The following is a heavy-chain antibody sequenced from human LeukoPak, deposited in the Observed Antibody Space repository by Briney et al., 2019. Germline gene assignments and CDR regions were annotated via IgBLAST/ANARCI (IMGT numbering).Heavy chain of an antibody. V-gene: IGHV4-39*01. CDR3: ATSPSQYYDFWSGYYNWFDP. Sequence: SETLSLTCTVSGGSISSSSYYWGWIRQPPGQGLEWIGSIYYSGSTYYNPSLKSRVTISVDTSKNQFSLKLSSVTAADTAVYYCATSPSQYYDFWSGYYNWFDPWGQGTLVTVSS. J-gene: IGHJ5*02. D-gene: IGHD3-3*01. CDR1: GGSISSSSYY. CDR2: IYYSGST.